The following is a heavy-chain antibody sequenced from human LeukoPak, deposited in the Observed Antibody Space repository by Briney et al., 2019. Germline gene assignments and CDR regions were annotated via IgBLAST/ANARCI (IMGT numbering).Heavy chain of an antibody. D-gene: IGHD2-2*01. V-gene: IGHV4-30-2*01. CDR2: IYHSGST. CDR1: GGSISSGGYS. J-gene: IGHJ4*02. CDR3: ARGGPNGDIVVVPAAMSGDY. Sequence: PSQTLSLTCAVSGGSISSGGYSWSWIRQPPGKGLEWIGYIYHSGSTYYNPSLKSRVTISVDTSKNQFSLKLSSVTAADTAVYYCARGGPNGDIVVVPAAMSGDYWGQGTLVTVSS.